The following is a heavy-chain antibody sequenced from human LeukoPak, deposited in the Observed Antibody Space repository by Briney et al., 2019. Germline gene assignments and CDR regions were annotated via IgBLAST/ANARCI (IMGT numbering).Heavy chain of an antibody. CDR1: GGSISSGGCS. J-gene: IGHJ5*02. V-gene: IGHV4-30-2*01. CDR2: IYHSGST. Sequence: SQTLSLTCAVSGGSISSGGCSWSWIRQPPGKGLEWIGYIYHSGSTYYNPSLKSRVTISVDRSKNQFSLKLSSVTAADTAVYYCAREKGTITMVRGNWFDPWGQGTLVTVSS. D-gene: IGHD3-10*01. CDR3: AREKGTITMVRGNWFDP.